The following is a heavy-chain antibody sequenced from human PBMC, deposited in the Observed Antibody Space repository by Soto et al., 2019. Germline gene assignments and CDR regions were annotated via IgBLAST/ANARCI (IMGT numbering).Heavy chain of an antibody. CDR3: ASLRSESIAARPHYYYGMDA. V-gene: IGHV5-10-1*01. CDR2: IDPSDSYT. D-gene: IGHD6-6*01. Sequence: PGESLKISCKGSGYSFTSYWISWVRQMPGKGLEWMGRIDPSDSYTNYSPSFQGHVTISADKSISTAYLQWSSLKASDTAMYYCASLRSESIAARPHYYYGMDAWGQGTTVTVSS. J-gene: IGHJ6*02. CDR1: GYSFTSYW.